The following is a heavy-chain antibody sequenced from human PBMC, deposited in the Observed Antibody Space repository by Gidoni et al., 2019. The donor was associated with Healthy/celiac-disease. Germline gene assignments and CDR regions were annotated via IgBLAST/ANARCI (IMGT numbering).Heavy chain of an antibody. CDR2: IIPILGIA. V-gene: IGHV1-69*04. CDR1: GGTFSSYA. CDR3: ARDLILQNWNQGGYYGMDV. Sequence: QVQLVQSGAEVKKPGSSVKVSCAASGGTFSSYAISWVRQAPGQGLEWMGRIIPILGIANYAQKFQGRVTITADKSTSTAYMELSSLRSEDTAVYYCARDLILQNWNQGGYYGMDVWGQGTTVTVSS. D-gene: IGHD1-1*01. J-gene: IGHJ6*02.